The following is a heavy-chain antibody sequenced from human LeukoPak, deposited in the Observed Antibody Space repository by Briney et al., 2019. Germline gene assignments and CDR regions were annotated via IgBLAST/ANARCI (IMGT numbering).Heavy chain of an antibody. J-gene: IGHJ4*02. CDR3: ARDYYDSSGYYSFDY. CDR2: ISSSGSTI. V-gene: IGHV3-48*04. CDR1: GFTFSGSA. Sequence: HPGGSLRLSCAASGFTFSGSAMHWVRQAPGKGLEWVSYISSSGSTIYYADSVKGRFTISRDNAKNSLYLQMNSLRAEDTAVYYCARDYYDSSGYYSFDYWGQGTLVTVSS. D-gene: IGHD3-22*01.